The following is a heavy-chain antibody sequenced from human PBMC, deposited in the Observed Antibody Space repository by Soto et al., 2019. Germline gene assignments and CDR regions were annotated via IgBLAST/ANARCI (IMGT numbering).Heavy chain of an antibody. Sequence: QVQLQESGPGLVKPSQTLSLTCTVSGGSISSGDYYWSWIRQPPGKGLEWIGSIYYSGSTYYNPSRKSRVNISVDTSKNQFSLKLNSVTAADTAVYYCASRHSSPYFDYWGQGTLVTVSS. V-gene: IGHV4-30-4*01. CDR1: GGSISSGDYY. CDR3: ASRHSSPYFDY. CDR2: IYYSGST. D-gene: IGHD6-13*01. J-gene: IGHJ4*02.